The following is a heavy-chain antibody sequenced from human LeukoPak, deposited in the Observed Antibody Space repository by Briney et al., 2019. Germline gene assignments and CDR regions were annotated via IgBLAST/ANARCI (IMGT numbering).Heavy chain of an antibody. CDR2: IIPILGIA. Sequence: ASVKVSCKASGGTFSSYAISWVRQAPGQGLEWMGRIIPILGIANYAQKFQGRVTITADESTSTAYMELSSLRSEDTAVYYCAPDGDYGGNSFDYWGQGTLVTVSS. CDR1: GGTFSSYA. J-gene: IGHJ4*02. D-gene: IGHD4-23*01. V-gene: IGHV1-69*04. CDR3: APDGDYGGNSFDY.